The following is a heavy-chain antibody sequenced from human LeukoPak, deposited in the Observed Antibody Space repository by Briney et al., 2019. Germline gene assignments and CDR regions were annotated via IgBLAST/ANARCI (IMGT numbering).Heavy chain of an antibody. J-gene: IGHJ3*02. CDR2: INHSGST. V-gene: IGHV4-34*01. Sequence: SETLSLTCAVYGGSFSGYYWSWIRQPPGKGLEWIGEINHSGSTNYNPSLKSRVTISVDTYKNQFSLKLSSVTAADTGVYYCARGEGYAFDIWGQGTMVTVSS. CDR1: GGSFSGYY. CDR3: ARGEGYAFDI.